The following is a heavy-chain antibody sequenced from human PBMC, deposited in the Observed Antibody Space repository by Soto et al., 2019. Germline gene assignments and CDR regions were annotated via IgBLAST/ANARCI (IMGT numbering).Heavy chain of an antibody. V-gene: IGHV4-39*01. CDR2: IYYSGST. Sequence: SETLSLTCTVSGGSISSSSYYWGWIRQPPGKGLEWIGSIYYSGSTYYNPSLKSRVTISVDTSKNQFSLKLSSVTAADTAVYYCARHRGRDFWSVYYPEYYCMDVWGQGTTVTVSS. D-gene: IGHD3-3*01. CDR3: ARHRGRDFWSVYYPEYYCMDV. CDR1: GGSISSSSYY. J-gene: IGHJ6*02.